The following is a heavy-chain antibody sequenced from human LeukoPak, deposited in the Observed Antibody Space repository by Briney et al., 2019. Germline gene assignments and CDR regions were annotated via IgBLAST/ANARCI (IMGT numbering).Heavy chain of an antibody. Sequence: PGRSLRLSCAASGLPFSSNAIHWVRQAPGKGPEWVAAIPYDGSDQTYADSVKGRFTISRDNSKNTLYLQMNSLRVEDTAVYFCAREGGYSYDRRHYYYYMDVWGKGTTVTVSS. V-gene: IGHV3-30*06. CDR2: IPYDGSDQ. CDR3: AREGGYSYDRRHYYYYMDV. J-gene: IGHJ6*03. D-gene: IGHD5-18*01. CDR1: GLPFSSNA.